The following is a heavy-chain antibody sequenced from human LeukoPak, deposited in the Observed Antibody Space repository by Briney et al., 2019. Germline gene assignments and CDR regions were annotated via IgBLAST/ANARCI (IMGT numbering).Heavy chain of an antibody. Sequence: GRSLRLSCAASGFTFSNYAMSWVRQAPGKGLEWVSAISGSGGSTYYADSVKGRFTISRDNSKNTLYLQMNSLRAEDTAVYYCAKDSSGSYYTYYYYYGMDVWGQGTTVTVSS. CDR1: GFTFSNYA. CDR3: AKDSSGSYYTYYYYYGMDV. V-gene: IGHV3-23*01. D-gene: IGHD3-10*01. CDR2: ISGSGGST. J-gene: IGHJ6*02.